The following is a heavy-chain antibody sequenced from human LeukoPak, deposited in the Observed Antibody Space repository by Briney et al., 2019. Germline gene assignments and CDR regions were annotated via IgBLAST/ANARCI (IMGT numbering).Heavy chain of an antibody. CDR3: ARDPYNGYYGDDYYYYMDV. V-gene: IGHV3-21*01. Sequence: AGGSLRLSCAASGFTFNNYNMNWVRQTPGKGLEWVSSITRDSIYTFYADSVRGRFTISRDNAKNLLSLQMNSLRAEDTAVYYCARDPYNGYYGDDYYYYMDVWGKGTTVTISS. D-gene: IGHD4-17*01. J-gene: IGHJ6*03. CDR2: ITRDSIYT. CDR1: GFTFNNYN.